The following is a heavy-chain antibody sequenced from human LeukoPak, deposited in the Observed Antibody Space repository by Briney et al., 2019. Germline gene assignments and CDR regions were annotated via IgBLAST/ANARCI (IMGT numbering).Heavy chain of an antibody. CDR2: INPNSGGT. D-gene: IGHD1-1*01. V-gene: IGHV1-2*06. J-gene: IGHJ3*02. CDR1: GYTFTGYY. Sequence: ASVKVSCKASGYTFTGYYMHWVRQAPGQGLEWMGRINPNSGGTNYAQKFQGRVTMTRDTSISAAYMELNRLRSDDTAVYYCAREGVQNDAFDIWGQGTMVTVSS. CDR3: AREGVQNDAFDI.